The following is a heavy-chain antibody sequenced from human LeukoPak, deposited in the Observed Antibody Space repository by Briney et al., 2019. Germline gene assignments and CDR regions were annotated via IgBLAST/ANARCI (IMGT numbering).Heavy chain of an antibody. V-gene: IGHV3-23*01. D-gene: IGHD3-10*01. CDR2: ISGSGGST. CDR3: AKDLEYYGSSIGSYFDY. CDR1: GLTFSSYA. Sequence: GGSLRLSCAASGLTFSSYAMSWVRQAPGKGLEWVSAISGSGGSTYYADSVKGRFTISRDNSKNSLYLQMNCLRAENTAVYYDAKDLEYYGSSIGSYFDYWGQGTLVTVSS. J-gene: IGHJ4*02.